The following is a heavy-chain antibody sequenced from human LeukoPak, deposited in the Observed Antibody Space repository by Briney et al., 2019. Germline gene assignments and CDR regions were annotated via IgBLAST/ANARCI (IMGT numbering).Heavy chain of an antibody. CDR3: AREASGEAGFDY. V-gene: IGHV3-74*01. CDR1: GFTFSSYW. J-gene: IGHJ4*02. Sequence: PGGSLRLSCAASGFTFSSYWMHWVRQAPGKGLVWVSRINSDGSSTSYADSVKGRFTISRDNAKNTLYLQMNSLRAEDTAVYYCAREASGEAGFDYWGQGTLVTVSS. CDR2: INSDGSST. D-gene: IGHD1-26*01.